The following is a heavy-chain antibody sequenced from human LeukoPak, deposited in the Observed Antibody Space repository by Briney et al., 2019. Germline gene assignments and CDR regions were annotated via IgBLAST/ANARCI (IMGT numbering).Heavy chain of an antibody. D-gene: IGHD3-22*01. CDR3: ANHRVGDYYDSSGKYYFDY. CDR2: FSGRGGGT. CDR1: GFTFSSYD. Sequence: GGSLRLSRAAFGFTFSSYDMSWVRQAPGKGLEWVSSFSGRGGGTFHTGSVKGRFTISRDNSKNTLYLQMNSLRAEDTAVYYCANHRVGDYYDSSGKYYFDYWGQGTLVTVSS. V-gene: IGHV3-23*01. J-gene: IGHJ4*02.